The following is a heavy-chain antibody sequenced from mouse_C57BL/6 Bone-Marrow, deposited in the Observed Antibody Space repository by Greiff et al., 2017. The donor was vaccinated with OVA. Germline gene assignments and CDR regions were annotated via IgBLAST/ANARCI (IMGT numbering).Heavy chain of an antibody. D-gene: IGHD1-1*01. CDR1: GFTFSSYA. Sequence: DVHLVASGGGLVKPGGSLKLSCAASGFTFSSYAMSWVRQTPEKRLEWVATISDGGSYTYYPDNVKGRFTISRDNAKNNLYLQMSHLKSEDTAMYYCARDYYGSSYFYYAMDYWGQGTSVTVSS. CDR2: ISDGGSYT. V-gene: IGHV5-4*01. J-gene: IGHJ4*01. CDR3: ARDYYGSSYFYYAMDY.